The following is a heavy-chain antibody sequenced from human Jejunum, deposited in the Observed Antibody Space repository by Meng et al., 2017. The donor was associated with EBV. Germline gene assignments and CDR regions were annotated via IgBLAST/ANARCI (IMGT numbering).Heavy chain of an antibody. CDR3: ARGDGWYFF. Sequence: EXQLVEXXXGLVQPGXSLRLSCAASGFTFSSYWMHWVRQAPGKGLVWVSHINSDGSNTTYADSVKGRFTISRDNAKNTLYLQMNSLRAEDTAVYYCARGDGWYFFWGQGTLVTVSS. CDR1: GFTFSSYW. D-gene: IGHD6-19*01. V-gene: IGHV3-74*01. J-gene: IGHJ4*02. CDR2: INSDGSNT.